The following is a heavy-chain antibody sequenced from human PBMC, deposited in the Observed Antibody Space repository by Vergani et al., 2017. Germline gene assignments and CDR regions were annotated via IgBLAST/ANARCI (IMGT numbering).Heavy chain of an antibody. J-gene: IGHJ4*02. V-gene: IGHV4-59*01. CDR3: ARWGLAARPFPTLD. D-gene: IGHD6-6*01. Sequence: QVQLQESGPGLVKPSETLSLTCTVSGGSISSYYWSWIRQPPGKGLEWIGYIYYSGSTNYKPSLKSRVTISVDTSKNQFSLKLSSVTAADTAVYYCARWGLAARPFPTLDWGQGTLVTVSS. CDR2: IYYSGST. CDR1: GGSISSYY.